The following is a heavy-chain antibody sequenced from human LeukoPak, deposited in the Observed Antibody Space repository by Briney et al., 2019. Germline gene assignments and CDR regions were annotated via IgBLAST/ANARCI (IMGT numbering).Heavy chain of an antibody. CDR2: ISAYNGNT. CDR3: ARGNYDAFDI. V-gene: IGHV1-18*01. CDR1: GGTFSSYA. J-gene: IGHJ3*02. D-gene: IGHD5-24*01. Sequence: EASVKVSCKASGGTFSSYAISWVRQAPGQGLEWMGWISAYNGNTNYAQKLQGRVTMTTGTSTSTAYMELRSLRSDDTAVYYCARGNYDAFDIWGQGTMVTVSS.